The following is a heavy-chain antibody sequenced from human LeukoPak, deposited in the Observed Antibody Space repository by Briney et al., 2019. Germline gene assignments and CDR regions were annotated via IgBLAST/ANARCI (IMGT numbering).Heavy chain of an antibody. D-gene: IGHD3-3*01. J-gene: IGHJ4*02. CDR2: ISWNSGSI. V-gene: IGHV3-9*01. CDR3: AKGPITIFGVGGGYYFDY. Sequence: PGGSLRLSCAASGFTFDDYAMHWVRQAPGKGLEWVSGISWNSGSIGYADSVKGRFTISRDNAKNSLYLQMNSLRAEDTALYYCAKGPITIFGVGGGYYFDYWGQGTLVTVSS. CDR1: GFTFDDYA.